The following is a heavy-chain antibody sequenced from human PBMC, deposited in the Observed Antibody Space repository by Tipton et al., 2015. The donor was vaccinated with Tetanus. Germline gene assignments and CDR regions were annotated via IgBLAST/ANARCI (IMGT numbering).Heavy chain of an antibody. Sequence: GSLRLSCAASGFTVSSNYMRWVRHAPGKGLEWVANIKQDGSEKNYMDSGKGRFTISRDNAKNSLYLQMNSLRAGDTAVHYCAKKLADSATWYFFNDWGQGPPVTVSS. CDR3: AKKLADSATWYFFND. J-gene: IGHJ4*02. V-gene: IGHV3-7*01. CDR1: GFTVSSNY. D-gene: IGHD6-13*01. CDR2: IKQDGSEK.